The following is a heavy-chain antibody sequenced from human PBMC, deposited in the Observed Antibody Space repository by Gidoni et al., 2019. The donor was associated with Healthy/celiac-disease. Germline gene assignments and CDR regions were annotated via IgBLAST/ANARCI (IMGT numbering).Heavy chain of an antibody. CDR2: IYYSGST. V-gene: IGHV4-31*03. CDR3: ATYYYYGSGSQGVRFDY. Sequence: QVQLQESGPGLAKPSQTLSLTCTVSGAPISSGGYYWSWIRPHPGKGLEWIGYIYYSGSTHYNPSLKSRVTISVDTSKNQFSLKLSSVTAADTAVYYCATYYYYGSGSQGVRFDYWGQGTLVTVSS. D-gene: IGHD3-10*01. CDR1: GAPISSGGYY. J-gene: IGHJ4*02.